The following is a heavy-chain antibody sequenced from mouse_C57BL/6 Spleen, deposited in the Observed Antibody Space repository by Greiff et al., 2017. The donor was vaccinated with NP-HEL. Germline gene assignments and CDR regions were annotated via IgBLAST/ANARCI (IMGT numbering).Heavy chain of an antibody. V-gene: IGHV1-4*01. J-gene: IGHJ4*01. Sequence: QVQLQQSGAELARPGASVKMSCKASGYTFTSYTMHWVKQRPGQGLEWIGYINPSSGYTKYNQKFKDKATLTVDKSSSTAYMQLSSLTSEDSAVYYCARSNPYYAMDYWGQGTSVTVSS. CDR1: GYTFTSYT. CDR2: INPSSGYT. CDR3: ARSNPYYAMDY. D-gene: IGHD4-1*01.